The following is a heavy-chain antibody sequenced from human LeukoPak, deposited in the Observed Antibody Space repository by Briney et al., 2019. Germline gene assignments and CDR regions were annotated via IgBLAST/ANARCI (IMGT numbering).Heavy chain of an antibody. CDR2: IIPIFGTA. Sequence: SVKVSCKASGRTFSSYAISWVRQAPGQGLEWMGGIIPIFGTANYAQKFQGRVTITTDESTSTAYMELCSLRSEDTVVYYCARAGHYYDSSGYQYYYYYMDVWGKGTTVTVSS. CDR1: GRTFSSYA. CDR3: ARAGHYYDSSGYQYYYYYMDV. D-gene: IGHD3-22*01. V-gene: IGHV1-69*05. J-gene: IGHJ6*03.